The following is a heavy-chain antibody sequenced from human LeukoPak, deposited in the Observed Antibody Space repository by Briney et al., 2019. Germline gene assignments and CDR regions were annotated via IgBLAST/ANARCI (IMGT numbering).Heavy chain of an antibody. D-gene: IGHD6-19*01. CDR1: GFTFGDYA. V-gene: IGHV3-49*04. CDR3: TRVRRIGSHYYYMDV. Sequence: GGSLRLSCTASGFTFGDYAMSWVRQAPGKGLEWVGFIRSKAYGGTTEYAASVKGRFTISRDDSKSIAYLQMNSLKTEDTAVYYCTRVRRIGSHYYYMDVWGKGTTVTISS. J-gene: IGHJ6*03. CDR2: IRSKAYGGTT.